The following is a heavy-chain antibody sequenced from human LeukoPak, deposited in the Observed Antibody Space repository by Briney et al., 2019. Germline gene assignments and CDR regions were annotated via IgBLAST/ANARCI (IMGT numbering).Heavy chain of an antibody. CDR1: GFTFRSYG. J-gene: IGHJ5*02. Sequence: SGGSLRLSCAASGFTFRSYGMSWVRQAPGKGLEWVANIQQDGSEKYHVDSVKGRFTISRDNAKNSLYLQMNSLRAEDTAVYYCARDLGYCSGGSCYNWFDPWGQGTLVTVSS. CDR2: IQQDGSEK. CDR3: ARDLGYCSGGSCYNWFDP. V-gene: IGHV3-7*05. D-gene: IGHD2-15*01.